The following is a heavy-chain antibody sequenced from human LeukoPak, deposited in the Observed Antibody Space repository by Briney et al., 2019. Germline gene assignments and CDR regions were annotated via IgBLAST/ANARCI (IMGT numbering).Heavy chain of an antibody. CDR1: GGSLSGYY. CDR2: INHSGST. Sequence: PSETLSLTCAVYGGSLSGYYWSWIRQPPGKGLEWIGEINHSGSTNYNPSLKSRVTISVDTSKNQFSLKLSSVTAADTAVYYCARGVAAAGRGFDYWGQGTLVTVSS. J-gene: IGHJ4*02. CDR3: ARGVAAAGRGFDY. D-gene: IGHD6-13*01. V-gene: IGHV4-34*01.